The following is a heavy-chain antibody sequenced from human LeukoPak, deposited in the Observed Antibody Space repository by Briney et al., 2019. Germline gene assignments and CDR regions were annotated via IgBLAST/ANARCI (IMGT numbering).Heavy chain of an antibody. CDR2: ISWNSGSI. D-gene: IGHD3-9*01. CDR3: ARDHYDILTGYSHDFDY. CDR1: GFTFDDYA. J-gene: IGHJ4*02. V-gene: IGHV3-9*01. Sequence: PGGSLRLSCAASGFTFDDYAMHWVRQAPGKGLEWVSGISWNSGSIGYADSVKGRFTISRDNAKNTLYLQMNSLRAEDTAVYYCARDHYDILTGYSHDFDYWGQGTLVTVSS.